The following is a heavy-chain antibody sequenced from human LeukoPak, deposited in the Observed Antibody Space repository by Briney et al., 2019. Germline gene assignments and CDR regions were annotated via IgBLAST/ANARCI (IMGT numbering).Heavy chain of an antibody. Sequence: GASVTVSCKASGGTFSSYAINWVRQAPGQGLEGMGGIIPIFGTANYAQKFQGRVTITTDESTSTAYMELSSLRSEDTAVYYCARAPGLSYSSSWYYYYMDVWGKGTTVTVSS. CDR3: ARAPGLSYSSSWYYYYMDV. V-gene: IGHV1-69*05. CDR2: IIPIFGTA. D-gene: IGHD6-6*01. J-gene: IGHJ6*03. CDR1: GGTFSSYA.